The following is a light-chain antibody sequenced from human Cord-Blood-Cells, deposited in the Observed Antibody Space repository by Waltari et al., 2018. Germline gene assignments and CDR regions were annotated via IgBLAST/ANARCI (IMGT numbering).Light chain of an antibody. CDR1: SSDVGGYNY. J-gene: IGLJ2*01. CDR3: SSYAGSNNVV. V-gene: IGLV2-8*01. Sequence: QSALTQPPSASGSPGQSVTISCTGTSSDVGGYNYVSWYQPHPGKAPKLMIYEVSKRPSGVTDRFSGSKSGNTASLTVSGLQAEDEADYYCSSYAGSNNVVFGGGTKLTVL. CDR2: EVS.